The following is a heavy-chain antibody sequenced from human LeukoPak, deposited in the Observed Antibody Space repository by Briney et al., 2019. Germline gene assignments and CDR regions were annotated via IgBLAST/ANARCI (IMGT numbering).Heavy chain of an antibody. CDR1: GFTFSSYD. CDR3: ARDGGYSGYDN. Sequence: GGSLRLSCAASGFTFSSYDMHWVRQATGKGLEWVSAIGTAGDTYYPGSVKGRFTISRENAKNSLYLQMNSLRAGDTAVYYCARDGGYSGYDNWGQGTLVTVSS. CDR2: IGTAGDT. V-gene: IGHV3-13*01. D-gene: IGHD5-12*01. J-gene: IGHJ4*02.